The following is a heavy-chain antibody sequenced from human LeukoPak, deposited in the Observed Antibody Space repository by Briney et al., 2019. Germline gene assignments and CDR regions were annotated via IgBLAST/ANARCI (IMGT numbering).Heavy chain of an antibody. D-gene: IGHD3-16*02. V-gene: IGHV1-46*01. CDR1: GYTFTSYY. J-gene: IGHJ6*03. CDR2: INPSGGST. CDR3: ARDLSLTLYYYYYMDV. Sequence: ASVKVSCKASGYTFTSYYMHWVRQAPGQGLEWMGIINPSGGSTSYAQKFQGGVTMTRDMSTSTVYMELSSLRSEDTAVYYCARDLSLTLYYYYYMDVWGKGTTVTVSS.